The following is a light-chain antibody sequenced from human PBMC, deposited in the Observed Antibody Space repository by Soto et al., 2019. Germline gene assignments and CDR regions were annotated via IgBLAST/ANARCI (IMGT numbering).Light chain of an antibody. CDR1: SSDVGSDNV. Sequence: QSALTQPASVSGSPGQSITISCTGTSSDVGSDNVVSWYQHYPGKAPQLIIYEGFKRPSGVPDRFSGSKSGNTASLTISGLQGEDEADYYCCSYAGSQTRVFGTGTKLTVL. V-gene: IGLV2-23*01. J-gene: IGLJ1*01. CDR2: EGF. CDR3: CSYAGSQTRV.